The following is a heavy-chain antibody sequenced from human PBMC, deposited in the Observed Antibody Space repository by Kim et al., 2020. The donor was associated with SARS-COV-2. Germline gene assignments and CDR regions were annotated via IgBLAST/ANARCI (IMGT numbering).Heavy chain of an antibody. V-gene: IGHV3-43*02. CDR3: AKGGAAYSSRWYVCSY. CDR2: ISGDGGST. D-gene: IGHD6-13*01. Sequence: GGSLRLSCAASGFTFDDYAMHWVRQAPGKGLEWVSLISGDGGSTYYADSVKGRFTISRDNSKNSLYLQMNSLRTEYTALYYCAKGGAAYSSRWYVCSYWGQGTQVNVSS. CDR1: GFTFDDYA. J-gene: IGHJ4*02.